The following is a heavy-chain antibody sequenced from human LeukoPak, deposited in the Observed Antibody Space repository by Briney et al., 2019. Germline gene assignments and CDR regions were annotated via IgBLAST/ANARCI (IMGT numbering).Heavy chain of an antibody. J-gene: IGHJ4*02. Sequence: GGSLRLSCAASGFTFSTYSMNWVRQAPGKGLEWVSSIATSSDYIYYAGSLKGRFTISRDNAKNSLYLQMNSLRAEDTAVYYCATPATFDYWGQGTLVTVSS. CDR2: IATSSDYI. V-gene: IGHV3-21*01. CDR3: ATPATFDY. CDR1: GFTFSTYS.